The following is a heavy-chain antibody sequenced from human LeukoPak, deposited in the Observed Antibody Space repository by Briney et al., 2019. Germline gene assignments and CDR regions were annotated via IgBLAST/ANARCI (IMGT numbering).Heavy chain of an antibody. J-gene: IGHJ3*02. V-gene: IGHV3-48*01. CDR2: ISSSSSTI. CDR3: ARDLLDSSGYRNSPGAFDI. D-gene: IGHD3-22*01. CDR1: GFTFSSYS. Sequence: GGSLRLSCAASGFTFSSYSMNWVRQAPGKGLEWVSCISSSSSTIYYADSVKGRFTISRDNAKNSLYLQMNSLRAEDTAVYYCARDLLDSSGYRNSPGAFDIWGQGTMVTVSS.